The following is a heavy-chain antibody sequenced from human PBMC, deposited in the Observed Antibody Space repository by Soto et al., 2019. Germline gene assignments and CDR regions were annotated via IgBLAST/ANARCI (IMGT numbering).Heavy chain of an antibody. D-gene: IGHD3-22*01. CDR2: IIPIFGTA. V-gene: IGHV1-69*01. Sequence: QVQLVQSGAEVKKPGSSVKVSCKASGGTFSSYAISWVRQAPGQGLEWMGGIIPIFGTANYAQKFQGRVTIIADESTSTAYMELSSLRSEDTAVYYCARDLGTYYYDSSGYYPSVWGQGTLVTVSS. J-gene: IGHJ4*02. CDR1: GGTFSSYA. CDR3: ARDLGTYYYDSSGYYPSV.